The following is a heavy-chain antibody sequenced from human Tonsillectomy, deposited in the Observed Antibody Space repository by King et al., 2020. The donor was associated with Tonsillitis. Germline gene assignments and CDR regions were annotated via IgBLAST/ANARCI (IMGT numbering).Heavy chain of an antibody. CDR1: GFSFYSYG. CDR3: ARDRGVSYGAADY. V-gene: IGHV3-33*08. CDR2: IWYDGSNK. D-gene: IGHD5-18*01. J-gene: IGHJ4*02. Sequence: VQLVESGGGVVQPGRSLRLSCAASGFSFYSYGMHWVRQAPGKGLEWVAVIWYDGSNKFYADSVKGRFTISRDNSKNTLYLQMNSLSAEDTAVYYCARDRGVSYGAADYWGQGTLVTVSS.